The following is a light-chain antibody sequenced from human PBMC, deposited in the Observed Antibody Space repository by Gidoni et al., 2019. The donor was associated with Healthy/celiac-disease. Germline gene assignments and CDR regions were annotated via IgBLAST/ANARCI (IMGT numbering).Light chain of an antibody. CDR1: QSVSSN. Sequence: ATLSVSPGERATLSCRASQSVSSNLAWYQQKPGQAPRLLIYGASTRATGIPARFSGSGSGTEFTLTISSLQSEDFAVYYCQQYNNWPLTFGGXTKVEIK. V-gene: IGKV3-15*01. CDR3: QQYNNWPLT. CDR2: GAS. J-gene: IGKJ4*01.